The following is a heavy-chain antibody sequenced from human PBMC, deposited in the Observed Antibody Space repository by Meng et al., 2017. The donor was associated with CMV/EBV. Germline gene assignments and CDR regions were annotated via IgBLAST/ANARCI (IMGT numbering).Heavy chain of an antibody. J-gene: IGHJ4*02. Sequence: GSLRLSCAVYGGSFSGYYWSWIRQPPGKGLEWIGETNHSGSTNYNPSLKSRVTISVDTSKNQFSLKLSSVTAADTAVYYCARGAIYCSGGSCYSGKSDYWGQGTLVTVSS. CDR1: GGSFSGYY. V-gene: IGHV4-34*01. CDR3: ARGAIYCSGGSCYSGKSDY. CDR2: TNHSGST. D-gene: IGHD2-15*01.